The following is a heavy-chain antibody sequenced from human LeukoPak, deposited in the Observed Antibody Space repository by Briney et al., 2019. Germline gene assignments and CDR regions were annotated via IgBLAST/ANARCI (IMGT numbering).Heavy chain of an antibody. D-gene: IGHD6-13*01. J-gene: IGHJ4*02. CDR2: IYYSGST. V-gene: IGHV4-39*07. CDR3: TRAEYSSTNFDY. Sequence: SETLSLTCSVSGDSISSSSYYWGWIRQPPGKGLEWIGSIYYSGSTYYNPSLKSRVTISVDTSKNQFSLKLSSVTAADTAVYYCTRAEYSSTNFDYWGQGTLVTVSS. CDR1: GDSISSSSYY.